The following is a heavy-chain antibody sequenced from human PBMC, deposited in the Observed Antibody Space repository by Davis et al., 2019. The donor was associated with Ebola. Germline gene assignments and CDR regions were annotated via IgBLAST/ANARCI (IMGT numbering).Heavy chain of an antibody. CDR1: GDTFGEYG. CDR2: VLPILGAT. Sequence: SVKVSCKTSGDTFGEYGYNWVRQAPGQRLEWMGRVLPILGATNYAQNFQGRVTITADKSTYTVYMELSSLRSEDTAVYYCARGILAEGLDSWGQGTQVTVS. J-gene: IGHJ4*02. V-gene: IGHV1-69*04. CDR3: ARGILAEGLDS. D-gene: IGHD5-18*01.